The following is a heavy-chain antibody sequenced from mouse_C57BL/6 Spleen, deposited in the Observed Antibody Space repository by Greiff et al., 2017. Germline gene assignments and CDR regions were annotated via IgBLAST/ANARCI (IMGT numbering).Heavy chain of an antibody. CDR3: AREANWDLYYFDY. CDR2: INPNYGTT. V-gene: IGHV1-39*01. J-gene: IGHJ2*01. CDR1: GYSFTDYN. D-gene: IGHD4-1*01. Sequence: VQLKESGPELVKPGASVKISCKASGYSFTDYNMNWVKQSNGKSLEWIGVINPNYGTTSYNQKFKGKATLTVDQSSSTAYMQLNSLTSEDSAVYYCAREANWDLYYFDYWGQGTTLTVSS.